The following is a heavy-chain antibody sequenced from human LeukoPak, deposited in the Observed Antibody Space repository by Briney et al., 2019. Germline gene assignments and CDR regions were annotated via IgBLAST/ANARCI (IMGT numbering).Heavy chain of an antibody. CDR2: ISSSSSYI. CDR1: GFTFGSYS. Sequence: GGPLRLSCAASGFTFGSYSMNWVRQAPGKGLEWVSSISSSSSYIYYADSVKGRFTISRDNAKNPLYLKMDRLRAEDTAVYYCASDYDSIGYRYNDAFDIWGQGTMVTVSS. D-gene: IGHD3-22*01. CDR3: ASDYDSIGYRYNDAFDI. J-gene: IGHJ3*02. V-gene: IGHV3-21*01.